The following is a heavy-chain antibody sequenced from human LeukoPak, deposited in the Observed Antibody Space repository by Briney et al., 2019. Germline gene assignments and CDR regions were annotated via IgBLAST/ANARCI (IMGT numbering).Heavy chain of an antibody. Sequence: GGSLTLCCAASGFTSSSYPMHWVRQAPGKGLEWVAVISYDGSNKYYADSVKGRFTISRDKSKNTLSLQMNSLRVEDTAVYYCAKEEGTGTGFDYWGQGTLVTVSS. D-gene: IGHD1-1*01. CDR2: ISYDGSNK. V-gene: IGHV3-30-3*01. CDR1: GFTSSSYP. J-gene: IGHJ4*02. CDR3: AKEEGTGTGFDY.